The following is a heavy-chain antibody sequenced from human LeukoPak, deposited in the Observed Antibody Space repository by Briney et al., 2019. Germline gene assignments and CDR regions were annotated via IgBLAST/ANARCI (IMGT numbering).Heavy chain of an antibody. Sequence: PVGSLRLSCAASGFTFSSYAMHWVRQAPGKGLEWVAVISYHGSNKYYADSVKGRFTISRDNSKNTLYLQMNSLRAEDTAVYYCAKDPHYDFWSGYSDYWGQGTLVTVSS. CDR3: AKDPHYDFWSGYSDY. V-gene: IGHV3-30-3*01. CDR1: GFTFSSYA. CDR2: ISYHGSNK. J-gene: IGHJ4*02. D-gene: IGHD3-3*01.